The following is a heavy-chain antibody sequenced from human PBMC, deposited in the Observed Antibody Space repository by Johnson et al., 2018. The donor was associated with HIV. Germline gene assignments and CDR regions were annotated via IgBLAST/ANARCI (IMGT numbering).Heavy chain of an antibody. Sequence: EVQLVESGGGLVQPGGSLRLSCAASGFTISSNYMSWVRQAPGKGLEWVGRIKTKSDGGTTDYAAPVKGKFTISRDDSKNTLYLRMNSLKTEDTAVYYCTTDPIAAAGHDAFDIWGQGTMVTVSS. CDR3: TTDPIAAAGHDAFDI. CDR1: GFTISSNY. J-gene: IGHJ3*02. V-gene: IGHV3-15*01. CDR2: IKTKSDGGTT. D-gene: IGHD6-13*01.